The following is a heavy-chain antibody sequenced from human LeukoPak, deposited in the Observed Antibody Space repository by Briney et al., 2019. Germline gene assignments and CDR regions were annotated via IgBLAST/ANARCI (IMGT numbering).Heavy chain of an antibody. CDR2: IGGSVGSM. Sequence: GGSLRLSCAASGFTFSSYVMSWVRQAPGKGLEWVSNIGGSVGSMFYAASVKGRFAISRDNSKNTVYLQINSLRAEDTAVYYCARDRHCVNGVCHSPPGMDVWGQGTTVTVSS. D-gene: IGHD2-8*01. J-gene: IGHJ6*02. CDR1: GFTFSSYV. V-gene: IGHV3-23*01. CDR3: ARDRHCVNGVCHSPPGMDV.